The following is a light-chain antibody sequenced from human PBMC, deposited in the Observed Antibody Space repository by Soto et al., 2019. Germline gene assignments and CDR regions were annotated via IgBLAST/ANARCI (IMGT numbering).Light chain of an antibody. J-gene: IGKJ5*01. Sequence: EIVFTQSPDTLSLSPGERATLSCRASQSVRNNYLAWYQVRPGQAPRLLIYDASTKATAIPDRISGGGSGTDFTLTITGLEPEDLAVYYCQQYGSSPPFTFGQGTRLEI. V-gene: IGKV3-20*01. CDR2: DAS. CDR3: QQYGSSPPFT. CDR1: QSVRNNY.